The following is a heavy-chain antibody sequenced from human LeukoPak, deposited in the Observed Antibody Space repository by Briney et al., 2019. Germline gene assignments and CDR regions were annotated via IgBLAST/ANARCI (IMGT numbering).Heavy chain of an antibody. D-gene: IGHD6-19*01. CDR3: ARGSTSGWPDYFDY. V-gene: IGHV3-74*01. J-gene: IGHJ4*02. CDR2: INGGGSGT. CDR1: GFTLSSYW. Sequence: QTGGSLRLSCAASGFTLSSYWMHWVRHAPGKGLVWVSRINGGGSGTPYANSVKGRFTISRDNAKNTLYLQMHSLRADDTAVYYCARGSTSGWPDYFDYWGQGSVVTVSS.